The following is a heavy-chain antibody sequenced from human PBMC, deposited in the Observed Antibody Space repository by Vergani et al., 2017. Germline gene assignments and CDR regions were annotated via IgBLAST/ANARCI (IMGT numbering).Heavy chain of an antibody. CDR3: AAGLGGSYCLTDY. CDR2: IVVGSGNT. Sequence: QMQLVQSGPEVKKPGTSVKVSCKASGFTFTSSAVQWVRQARGQRLEWIGWIVVGSGNTNYAQKFQERVTITRDMSTSTAYMELSSLRSEDTAVYYCAAGLGGSYCLTDYWGQGTLVTVSS. J-gene: IGHJ4*02. CDR1: GFTFTSSA. V-gene: IGHV1-58*01. D-gene: IGHD1-26*01.